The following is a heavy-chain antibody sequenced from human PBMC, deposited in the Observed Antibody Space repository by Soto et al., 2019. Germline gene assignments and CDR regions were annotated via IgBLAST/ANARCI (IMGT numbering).Heavy chain of an antibody. D-gene: IGHD3-16*01. J-gene: IGHJ3*02. V-gene: IGHV4-31*03. CDR2: IYYSGST. CDR1: GGSISSGGYY. Sequence: QVQLQESGPGLVKPSQTLSLTCTVSGGSISSGGYYWSWIRQHPGKGLEWIGYIYYSGSTYYNPSLTSRVTISVDTSKNQFSLQLSSVTAADTAVYYCARCDLGGKAAFDIWGQGTMVTVSS. CDR3: ARCDLGGKAAFDI.